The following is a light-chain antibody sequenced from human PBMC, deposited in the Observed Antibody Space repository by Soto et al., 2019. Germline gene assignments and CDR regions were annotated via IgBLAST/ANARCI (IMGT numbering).Light chain of an antibody. CDR1: SSNIGAGYD. Sequence: QSVLTQPPSVSGAPGQRVTISCTGSSSNIGAGYDVHWYQQLPVTAPKLLIYGNSNRPSGVPDRFSGSKSGTSASLAITGRQAEDEADYDCQSYDSSLSAHVVFGGGTKLTVL. J-gene: IGLJ2*01. V-gene: IGLV1-40*01. CDR2: GNS. CDR3: QSYDSSLSAHVV.